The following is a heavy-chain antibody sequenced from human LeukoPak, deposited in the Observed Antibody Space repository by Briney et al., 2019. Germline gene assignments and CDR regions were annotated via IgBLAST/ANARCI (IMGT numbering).Heavy chain of an antibody. CDR1: GFTFNNYA. D-gene: IGHD1-14*01. J-gene: IGHJ6*02. CDR3: AKVSGGGLYYDGMDV. CDR2: ISGSGGTT. V-gene: IGHV3-23*01. Sequence: GGSLRLSCAASGFTFNNYAMNWVRQAPGKGLEWVSVISGSGGTTYYADSVKGRFTISRDSSKNTLYLQMNSLRAEDTAVYYCAKVSGGGLYYDGMDVWSQGTTVTVSS.